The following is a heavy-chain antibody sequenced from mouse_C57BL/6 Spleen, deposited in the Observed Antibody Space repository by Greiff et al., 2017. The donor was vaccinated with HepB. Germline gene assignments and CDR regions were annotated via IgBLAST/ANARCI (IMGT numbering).Heavy chain of an antibody. CDR2: INPYNGDT. J-gene: IGHJ2*01. CDR3: ARKGNYGNFLDY. V-gene: IGHV1-20*01. CDR1: GYSFTGYF. D-gene: IGHD2-1*01. Sequence: VQLKESGPELVKPGDSVKISCKASGYSFTGYFMNWVMQSHGKSLEWIGRINPYNGDTFYNQKFKGKATLTVDKSSSTAHMELRSLTSEDSAVYYCARKGNYGNFLDYWGQGTTLTVSS.